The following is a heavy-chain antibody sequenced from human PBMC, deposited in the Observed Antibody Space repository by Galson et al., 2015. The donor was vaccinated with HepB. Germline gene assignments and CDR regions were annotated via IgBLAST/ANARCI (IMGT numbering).Heavy chain of an antibody. CDR1: GFTFSSYS. V-gene: IGHV3-48*04. CDR3: ARGEMATIFEVSYFDY. D-gene: IGHD5-24*01. Sequence: SLRLSCAASGFTFSSYSMNWVRQAPGKGLEWVSYLTSSSSTVYYADSVKGRFTISRDNAKNSLFLQMNSLRAEDTAVYYCARGEMATIFEVSYFDYWGQGTLVTVSS. J-gene: IGHJ4*02. CDR2: LTSSSSTV.